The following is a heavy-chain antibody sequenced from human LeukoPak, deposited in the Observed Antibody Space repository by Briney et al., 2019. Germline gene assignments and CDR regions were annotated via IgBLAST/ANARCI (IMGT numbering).Heavy chain of an antibody. Sequence: SETLSLTCTVSGGSISSYYWSWIRQPPGKGLEWIGYIYHSGSTNYNPSLKSRVTISVDTSKNQFSLKLSSVTAADTAVYFCATNRAGTYDRPFDIWGQGTMVTVSS. CDR1: GGSISSYY. CDR3: ATNRAGTYDRPFDI. J-gene: IGHJ3*02. CDR2: IYHSGST. V-gene: IGHV4-59*08. D-gene: IGHD1-26*01.